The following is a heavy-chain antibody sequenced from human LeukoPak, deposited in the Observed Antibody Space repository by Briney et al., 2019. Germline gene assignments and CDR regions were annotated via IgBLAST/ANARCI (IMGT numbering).Heavy chain of an antibody. CDR2: IYHSGST. CDR3: AAGVSADNPAYYYCYYYMDV. D-gene: IGHD2-2*01. Sequence: SETLSLTCAVSGYSISSGYYWGWIRQPPGKGLEWIGSIYHSGSTYYNPSLKSRVTISVDTSKNQFSLKLSSVTAADTAVYYCAAGVSADNPAYYYCYYYMDVWGKGTTVTVSS. CDR1: GYSISSGYY. J-gene: IGHJ6*03. V-gene: IGHV4-38-2*01.